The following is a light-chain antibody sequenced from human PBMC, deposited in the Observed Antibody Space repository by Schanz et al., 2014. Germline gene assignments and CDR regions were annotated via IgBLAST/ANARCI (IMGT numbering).Light chain of an antibody. CDR3: AAWDGSLNVV. Sequence: QSVLTQPPSASGTPGQRVTISCSGSNIGRNTVNWYQQFPGTAPKLLIHTNYQRPSGVPDRFSASKSGTSASLAISGLQSEDEADYYCAAWDGSLNVVFGGGTKLTVL. CDR2: TNY. CDR1: SNIGRNT. V-gene: IGLV1-44*01. J-gene: IGLJ2*01.